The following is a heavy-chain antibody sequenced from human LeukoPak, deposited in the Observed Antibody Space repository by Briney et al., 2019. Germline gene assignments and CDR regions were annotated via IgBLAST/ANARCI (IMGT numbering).Heavy chain of an antibody. CDR1: GLTLSNYW. D-gene: IGHD3-16*01. J-gene: IGHJ4*02. CDR3: AIWGTDQNY. Sequence: GRSLRLSCAVSGLTLSNYWMNWVRQAPGKGLERVANINPEGGEERYVDSLKGRFVISRDNAKNSLYLQMNSLRAEDTAVYYCAIWGTDQNYWGQGTLVTVSS. V-gene: IGHV3-7*02. CDR2: INPEGGEE.